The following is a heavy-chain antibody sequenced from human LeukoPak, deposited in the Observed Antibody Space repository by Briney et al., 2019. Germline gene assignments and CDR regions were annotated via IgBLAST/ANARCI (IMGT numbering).Heavy chain of an antibody. CDR2: INPSGGST. D-gene: IGHD2-15*01. V-gene: IGHV1-46*01. CDR1: GYTFTSYY. J-gene: IGHJ4*02. CDR3: ARQLLGYCSGGSCYSSYFDY. Sequence: ASVKVSCKASGYTFTSYYMHWVRQAPGQGLEWMGIINPSGGSTSYAQKFQGRVTMTRDMPTSTVYMELSSLRSEDTAMYCCARQLLGYCSGGSCYSSYFDYWGQGTLVTVSS.